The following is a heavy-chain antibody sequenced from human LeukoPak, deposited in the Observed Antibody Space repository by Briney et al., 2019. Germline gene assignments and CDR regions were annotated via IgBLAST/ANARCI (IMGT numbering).Heavy chain of an antibody. J-gene: IGHJ4*02. Sequence: GASVKVSCKASGYTFTDYYMHWVRQAPGQGLEWIGWISPNSGGTKYVQKFQGRLTMTRDTSITTVYMELSGLSFDDTAVYYCARGGGRYSVDYWGQGTLVIVSS. CDR3: ARGGGRYSVDY. V-gene: IGHV1-2*02. CDR2: ISPNSGGT. CDR1: GYTFTDYY. D-gene: IGHD1-26*01.